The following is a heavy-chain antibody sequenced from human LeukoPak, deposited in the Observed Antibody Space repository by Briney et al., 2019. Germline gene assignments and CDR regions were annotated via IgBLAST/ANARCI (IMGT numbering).Heavy chain of an antibody. CDR1: GYTFTDYH. CDR3: ARVKIPSDTGDLDAFDI. D-gene: IGHD7-27*01. CDR2: INPNSGGT. J-gene: IGHJ3*02. Sequence: ASVKVSCKASGYTFTDYHIHWVRQAPGQGLEWMGWINPNSGGTNYAQKFQGRVTMTRDTSISTAYMELSRLRSDDTAVYYCARVKIPSDTGDLDAFDIWGQGTMVTVSS. V-gene: IGHV1-2*02.